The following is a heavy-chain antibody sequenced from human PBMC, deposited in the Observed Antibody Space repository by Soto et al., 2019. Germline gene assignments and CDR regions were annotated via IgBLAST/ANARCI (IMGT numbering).Heavy chain of an antibody. J-gene: IGHJ6*02. CDR3: ARLVADSSWYYYGLDV. Sequence: QVTLKESGPVLVKATETLTLTCSISGFSLTTGRMGVSWIRQPPGKALEWLAHIFSNNERSYTTSLQNRLSLSPDNSKRQVVLTMTDVGPVDTATYFCARLVADSSWYYYGLDVWGQGASVTVS. D-gene: IGHD3-10*01. V-gene: IGHV2-26*03. CDR1: GFSLTTGRMG. CDR2: IFSNNER.